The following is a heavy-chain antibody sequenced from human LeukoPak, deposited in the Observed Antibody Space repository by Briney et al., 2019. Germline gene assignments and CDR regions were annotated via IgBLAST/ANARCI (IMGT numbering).Heavy chain of an antibody. CDR1: GGSFSGYY. CDR2: INHSGST. V-gene: IGHV4-34*01. Sequence: SETLSLTCAVYGGSFSGYYWSWIRRPPGKGLEWIGEINHSGSTNYNPSLKSRVTISVDTSKNQFSLKLSSVTAVDTAVYYCVRYSSSYNWFDPWGQGTLVTVSS. CDR3: VRYSSSYNWFDP. D-gene: IGHD6-13*01. J-gene: IGHJ5*02.